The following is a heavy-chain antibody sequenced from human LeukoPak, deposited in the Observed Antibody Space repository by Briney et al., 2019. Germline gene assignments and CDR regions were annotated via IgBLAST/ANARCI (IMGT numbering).Heavy chain of an antibody. V-gene: IGHV4-39*07. D-gene: IGHD4-17*01. CDR2: TYYSGNT. CDR1: GGSISSSNYY. CDR3: ARGLPKIDSGDYGGTWFDP. Sequence: PSETLSLTCTISGGSISSSNYYWAWIRQPPGKGLEWIGSTYYSGNTYYNPSLNSRVTISLDTSNNQFSLKLSSVTAADTAVYYCARGLPKIDSGDYGGTWFDPWGQGTLVTVSS. J-gene: IGHJ5*02.